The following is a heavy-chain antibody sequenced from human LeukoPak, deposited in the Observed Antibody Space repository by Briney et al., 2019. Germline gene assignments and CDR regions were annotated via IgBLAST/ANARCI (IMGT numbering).Heavy chain of an antibody. D-gene: IGHD3-22*01. Sequence: SETLSLTCSVSGGSISSSSYYWGWIRQPPGKGLEWIGSAYYGGNIYYNPSLKSRVTISVDTSKNQFSLKLSSVTATDTAVYYCARHDSSGPYNAFDIWGQGTMVAVSS. CDR1: GGSISSSSYY. CDR2: AYYGGNI. J-gene: IGHJ3*02. CDR3: ARHDSSGPYNAFDI. V-gene: IGHV4-39*01.